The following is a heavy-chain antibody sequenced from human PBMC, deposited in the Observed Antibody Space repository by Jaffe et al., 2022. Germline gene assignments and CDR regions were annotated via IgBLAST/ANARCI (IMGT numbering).Heavy chain of an antibody. CDR3: AKDPTGLLWFRELFFFDY. V-gene: IGHV3-30*02. CDR1: GFTFSSYG. Sequence: QVQLVESGGGVVQPGGSLRLSCAASGFTFSSYGMHWVRQAPGKGLEWVAFIRYDGSNKYYADSVKGRFTISRDNSKNTLYLQMNSLRAEDTAVYYCAKDPTGLLWFRELFFFDYWGQGTLVTVSS. CDR2: IRYDGSNK. D-gene: IGHD3-10*01. J-gene: IGHJ4*02.